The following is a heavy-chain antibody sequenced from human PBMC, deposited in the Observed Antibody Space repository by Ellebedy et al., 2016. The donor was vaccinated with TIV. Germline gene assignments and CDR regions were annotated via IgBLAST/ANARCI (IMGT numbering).Heavy chain of an antibody. V-gene: IGHV3-7*01. CDR3: ARSPATGTVDY. CDR2: INQGGSET. Sequence: GESLKISXAASGFTFSTYWMSWVRQAPGKGLEWAANINQGGSETYYVDSVKGRFTMSRDNAKNSLYLQLNSLRAEDTAVYYCARSPATGTVDYWGHGTLVTVSS. CDR1: GFTFSTYW. D-gene: IGHD1-1*01. J-gene: IGHJ4*01.